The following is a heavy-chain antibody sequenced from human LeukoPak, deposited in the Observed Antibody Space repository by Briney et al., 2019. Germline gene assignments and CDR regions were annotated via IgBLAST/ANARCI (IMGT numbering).Heavy chain of an antibody. Sequence: PGGSLRLSCAASGFTFSGSAMSWVRQAPGEGLEWVSLISYSGANSYYTDSVRGRFTISRDNSKDTLFLQMNSLRAEDTAVYYCARQSITMTQYYFDYWGQGTLVTVSS. D-gene: IGHD3-22*01. CDR1: GFTFSGSA. CDR3: ARQSITMTQYYFDY. J-gene: IGHJ4*02. CDR2: ISYSGANS. V-gene: IGHV3-23*01.